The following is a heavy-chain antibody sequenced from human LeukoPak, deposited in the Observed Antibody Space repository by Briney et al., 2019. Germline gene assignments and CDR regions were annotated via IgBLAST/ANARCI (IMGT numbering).Heavy chain of an antibody. J-gene: IGHJ4*02. Sequence: SGGFLRLSCATSGFAFSRYTMLWLRRAVGKGLQCVAAISYDGNNEYYTDSVKGRFTISRDNSKNTLYLQMNSLRAEDTAVYYCARDFNRNHFYGDSHLYWGQGTLVTVSS. D-gene: IGHD4-17*01. CDR1: GFAFSRYT. CDR3: ARDFNRNHFYGDSHLY. V-gene: IGHV3-30-3*01. CDR2: ISYDGNNE.